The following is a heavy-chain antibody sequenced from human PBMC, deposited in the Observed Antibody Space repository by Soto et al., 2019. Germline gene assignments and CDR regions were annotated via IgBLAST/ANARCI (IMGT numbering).Heavy chain of an antibody. D-gene: IGHD3-22*01. CDR1: GYTFTSYG. J-gene: IGHJ5*01. CDR2: INPGNGNT. Sequence: ASVKVSCKASGYTFTSYGINWVRQAPGRGLEWMGWINPGNGNTKYSQQFQGRVIIDRDTSASTAYMELSSLRSEDTAVYYCARGGYFDSSNYLASWGLGTLATVYS. CDR3: ARGGYFDSSNYLAS. V-gene: IGHV1-3*01.